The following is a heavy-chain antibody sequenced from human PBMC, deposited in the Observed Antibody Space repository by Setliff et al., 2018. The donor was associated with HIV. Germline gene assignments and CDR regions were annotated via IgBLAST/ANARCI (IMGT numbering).Heavy chain of an antibody. D-gene: IGHD4-4*01. J-gene: IGHJ4*02. V-gene: IGHV4-61*09. Sequence: TLSLTCTVSGGSISSGSYYWSWIRQPAGKGLEWIGHIYTSGSTNYNPSLKSRVTISVDTSKNQFSLKLSPVTAADTAVYYCARALYTNLAHFDYLGQGTLVTVSS. CDR2: IYTSGST. CDR3: ARALYTNLAHFDY. CDR1: GGSISSGSYY.